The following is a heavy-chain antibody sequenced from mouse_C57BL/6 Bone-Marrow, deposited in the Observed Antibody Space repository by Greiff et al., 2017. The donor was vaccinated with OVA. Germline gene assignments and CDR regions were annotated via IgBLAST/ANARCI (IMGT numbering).Heavy chain of an antibody. CDR2: IDPETGGT. Sequence: QVQLKESGAELVRPGASVTLSCKASGYTFTDYEMHWVKQTPVHGLEWIGAIDPETGGTAYNQKFKGKAILTADKSSSTAYMELRSLTSEDSAVYYCTKITTAYAMDYWGQGTSVTVSS. D-gene: IGHD1-2*01. J-gene: IGHJ4*01. CDR1: GYTFTDYE. V-gene: IGHV1-15*01. CDR3: TKITTAYAMDY.